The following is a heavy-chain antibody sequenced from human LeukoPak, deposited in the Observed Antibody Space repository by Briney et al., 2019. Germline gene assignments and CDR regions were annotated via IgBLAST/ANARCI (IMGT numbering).Heavy chain of an antibody. V-gene: IGHV4-59*08. CDR2: ISDIGSI. D-gene: IGHD2/OR15-2a*01. CDR3: AGHHPRNTVDF. CDR1: GGSISSYY. J-gene: IGHJ4*02. Sequence: PSETLSLTCTGSGGSISSYYWSWIRQPSGKGLEWIAYISDIGSINYNPSLKSRVTISLDTSKNQFSLKLSSVTAADTAVYYCAGHHPRNTVDFWGQGTLVTVSS.